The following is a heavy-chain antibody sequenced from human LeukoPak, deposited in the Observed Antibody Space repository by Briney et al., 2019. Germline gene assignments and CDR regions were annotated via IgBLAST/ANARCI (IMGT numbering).Heavy chain of an antibody. CDR2: INPNSGGT. J-gene: IGHJ4*02. V-gene: IGHV1-2*04. D-gene: IGHD3-10*01. CDR3: ARSKIPSSEGRNYYFDY. Sequence: ASVKVSCKASGYTFTDYYMHWVRQAPGQGLEWMGWINPNSGGTNYAQKFQGWVTMTRDTSISTAYMELSRLRSDDTAVYYCARSKIPSSEGRNYYFDYWGQGTLVTVSS. CDR1: GYTFTDYY.